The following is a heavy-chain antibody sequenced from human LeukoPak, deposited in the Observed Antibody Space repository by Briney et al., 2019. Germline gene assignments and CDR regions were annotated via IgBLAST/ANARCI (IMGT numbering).Heavy chain of an antibody. J-gene: IGHJ4*02. D-gene: IGHD1-26*01. Sequence: PSETPSLTCTVSGGSVSNTNYYWGWIRQPPGKGLVWIGNIYYSGSTYYNPSLKSRVTISVDTSNNHFSLKLSSVTAADTAVYCCARIVFRGSYRFDYWGQGTLLTVSP. V-gene: IGHV4-39*02. CDR3: ARIVFRGSYRFDY. CDR1: GGSVSNTNYY. CDR2: IYYSGST.